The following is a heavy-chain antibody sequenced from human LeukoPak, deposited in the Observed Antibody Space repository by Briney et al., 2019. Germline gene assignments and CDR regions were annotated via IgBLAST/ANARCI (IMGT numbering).Heavy chain of an antibody. Sequence: GGSLGLSCAASGFTFSSYAMHWVRQAPGKGLEWVAFITYDGSNKYYADSVKGRFTISRDNSKNTLYLQMNSLRAEDTAVYYCARGYGGSYYPDYWGQGTLVIVSS. J-gene: IGHJ4*02. V-gene: IGHV3-30-3*01. D-gene: IGHD1-26*01. CDR2: ITYDGSNK. CDR3: ARGYGGSYYPDY. CDR1: GFTFSSYA.